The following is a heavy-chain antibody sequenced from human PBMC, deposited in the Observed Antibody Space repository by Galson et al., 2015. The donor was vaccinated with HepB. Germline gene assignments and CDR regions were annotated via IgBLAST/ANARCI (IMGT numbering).Heavy chain of an antibody. D-gene: IGHD3-16*01. Sequence: QSGAEVKKPGASVNVSCKASGFIFNNYGFTWVRQVPGQRLEWMGWISAYNGHSSYAPNFQGRVTLTTDTSTSTAYMELRGLRSDDTALYYCARDEGGRKYDWFDPWGQGTLVTVSS. J-gene: IGHJ5*02. CDR3: ARDEGGRKYDWFDP. CDR1: GFIFNNYG. CDR2: ISAYNGHS. V-gene: IGHV1-18*01.